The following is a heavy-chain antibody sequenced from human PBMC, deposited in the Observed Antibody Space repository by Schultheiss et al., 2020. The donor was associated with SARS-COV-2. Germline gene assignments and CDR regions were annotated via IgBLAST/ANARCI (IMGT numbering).Heavy chain of an antibody. D-gene: IGHD1-26*01. CDR1: GFTFSNAW. CDR3: ASLGRFDY. J-gene: IGHJ4*02. CDR2: IYSGGST. Sequence: GGSLRLSCAASGFTFSNAWMNWVRQAPGRGLEWVSIIYSGGSTYYADSVKGRFTISRDNSKNTLYLQMNSLRAEDTAVYYCASLGRFDYWGQGTLVTVSS. V-gene: IGHV3-53*01.